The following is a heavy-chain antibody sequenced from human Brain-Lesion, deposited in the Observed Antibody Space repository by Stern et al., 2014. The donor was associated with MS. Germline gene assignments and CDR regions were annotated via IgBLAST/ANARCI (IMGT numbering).Heavy chain of an antibody. CDR2: IKEDGNEK. Sequence: EVQLVESGGGLVQPGGSLTISCTAAGFTFGNYWMTWVRQAPGTGLEWVANIKEDGNEKNYVDSVKGRFTLSRDNARNSLYLQMNSLRVEDTALYYCARVYNTIYGIVTQRGSGMDVWGQGTTVIVSS. J-gene: IGHJ6*02. CDR1: GFTFGNYW. CDR3: ARVYNTIYGIVTQRGSGMDV. V-gene: IGHV3-7*01. D-gene: IGHD3-3*01.